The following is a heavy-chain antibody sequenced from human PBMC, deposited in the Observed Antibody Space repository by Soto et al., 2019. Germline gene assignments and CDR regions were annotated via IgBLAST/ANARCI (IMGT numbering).Heavy chain of an antibody. Sequence: QVQLVESGGGVVQPGRSLRLSCAASGFTFSSYDMHWVRQGPGKGLEWVAVIRYDGSNKYYADAAKGRFTISRDNSKNTVYLQMNSLRAGDTAVYYCATDRGDYNSSPDYWGQGTLVTVSS. J-gene: IGHJ4*02. CDR3: ATDRGDYNSSPDY. V-gene: IGHV3-33*01. D-gene: IGHD3-10*01. CDR2: IRYDGSNK. CDR1: GFTFSSYD.